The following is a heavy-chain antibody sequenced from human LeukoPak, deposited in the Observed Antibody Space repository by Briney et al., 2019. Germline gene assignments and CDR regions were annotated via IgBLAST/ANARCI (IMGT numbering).Heavy chain of an antibody. J-gene: IGHJ4*02. V-gene: IGHV3-21*01. Sequence: GGSLRLSCAASGFTFSNYSMNWVRQAPGKGLEWVSSISSSTTYIYYAGSVKGRFTISRDNAKNSLYLQMNSLRAEDTAVYYCARDGSYSSSWYFDYWGQGTLVTVSS. CDR2: ISSSTTYI. CDR3: ARDGSYSSSWYFDY. D-gene: IGHD6-13*01. CDR1: GFTFSNYS.